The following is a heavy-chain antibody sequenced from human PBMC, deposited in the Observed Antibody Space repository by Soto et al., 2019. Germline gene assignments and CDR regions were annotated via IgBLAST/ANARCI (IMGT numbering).Heavy chain of an antibody. CDR3: VHAGQQLDGVWGD. Sequence: QITLKESGPTLVKPTQTLTLTCSFSGFSLSTTGVAVGWIRQPPGKALEWLALIYWNDDERFRPSLKSRLTITKDTSKNQVVLRMTNMDPVDTATYYCVHAGQQLDGVWGDWGPGTLVTVSS. CDR2: IYWNDDE. V-gene: IGHV2-5*01. CDR1: GFSLSTTGVA. J-gene: IGHJ4*02. D-gene: IGHD6-13*01.